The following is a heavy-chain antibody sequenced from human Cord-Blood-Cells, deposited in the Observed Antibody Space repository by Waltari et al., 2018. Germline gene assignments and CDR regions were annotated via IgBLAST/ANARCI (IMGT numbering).Heavy chain of an antibody. D-gene: IGHD6-6*01. CDR2: ISAYNGNT. J-gene: IGHJ5*02. CDR1: GYTFTSYG. CDR3: AREEAGVGSSSWFDP. V-gene: IGHV1-18*04. Sequence: QVQLVQSGAEVKKPGASVKVSCKASGYTFTSYGISWVRQAPGQGLEWMGWISAYNGNTNYAQKLQGRVTMTTDTSTSTAYMELRSLRADDTAVYYCAREEAGVGSSSWFDPWGQGTLVTVSS.